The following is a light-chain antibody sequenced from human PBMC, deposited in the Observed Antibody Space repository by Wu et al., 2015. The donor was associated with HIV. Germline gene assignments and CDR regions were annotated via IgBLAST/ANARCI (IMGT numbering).Light chain of an antibody. CDR2: GAS. V-gene: IGKV3D-20*02. Sequence: EIVLTQSPGTLSLSPGERATLSCRASQSVSSSYLAWYQQKPGQAPRLLIYGASNRATGIPARFSGSGSGTDFTLTISSLEPEDFAVYYCQQRSNWPPALTFGGGTKVEIK. CDR3: QQRSNWPPALT. J-gene: IGKJ4*01. CDR1: QSVSSSY.